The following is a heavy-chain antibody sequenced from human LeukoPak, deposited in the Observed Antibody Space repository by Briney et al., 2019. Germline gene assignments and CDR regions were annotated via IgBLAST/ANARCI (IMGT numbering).Heavy chain of an antibody. CDR3: AREAKMRVGAPLY. Sequence: GGSLRLSCAASGFTFSSYEMNWVRQAPGKGLEWGSYISSSGSTIYYADSVKGRFTISRDNAKNSLYLQMSSLRAEDTAVYYCAREAKMRVGAPLYWGQGTLVTVSS. V-gene: IGHV3-48*03. CDR2: ISSSGSTI. D-gene: IGHD1-26*01. J-gene: IGHJ4*02. CDR1: GFTFSSYE.